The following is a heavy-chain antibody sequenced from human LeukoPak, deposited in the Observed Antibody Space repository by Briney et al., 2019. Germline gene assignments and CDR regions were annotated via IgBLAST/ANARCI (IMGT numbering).Heavy chain of an antibody. CDR1: GGSFSGYY. Sequence: ETSETLSLTCAVYGGSFSGYYWSWIRQPPGKGLEWIGEINHSGSTNYNPSLKSRVTISVDTSKNQFSLKLSSVTAADTAVYYCARQGPTRGYYYYMDVWGKGTTVTISS. J-gene: IGHJ6*03. CDR3: ARQGPTRGYYYYMDV. V-gene: IGHV4-34*01. CDR2: INHSGST.